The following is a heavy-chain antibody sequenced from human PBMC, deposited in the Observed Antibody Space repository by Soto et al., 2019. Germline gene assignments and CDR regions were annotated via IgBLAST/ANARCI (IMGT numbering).Heavy chain of an antibody. J-gene: IGHJ5*02. CDR1: GFTFSSYG. D-gene: IGHD3-16*01. V-gene: IGHV3-33*01. CDR3: ARDFAVAYAYNWFAP. CDR2: IWYDGSNK. Sequence: QVQLVESGGGVVQPGRSLRLSCAASGFTFSSYGMHWVRQAPGKGLERVAVIWYDGSNKYYADSVKGRFTISRDNSKNTPYLQMDSLSAEYTAVSYCARDFAVAYAYNWFAPWGQVSLVAVSS.